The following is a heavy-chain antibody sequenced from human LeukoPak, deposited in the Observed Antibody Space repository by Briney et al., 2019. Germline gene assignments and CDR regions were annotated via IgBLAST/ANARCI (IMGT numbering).Heavy chain of an antibody. Sequence: ASVKVSCKASGYTFTGYYMHWVRQAPGQGLEWMGRINPNSGGTNYAQKFQGRVTMTRDTSIITAYMELSRLRSDDTAVYYCAREDSSSWYSAALDYWGQGTLVTVSS. V-gene: IGHV1-2*06. J-gene: IGHJ4*02. CDR3: AREDSSSWYSAALDY. CDR1: GYTFTGYY. CDR2: INPNSGGT. D-gene: IGHD6-13*01.